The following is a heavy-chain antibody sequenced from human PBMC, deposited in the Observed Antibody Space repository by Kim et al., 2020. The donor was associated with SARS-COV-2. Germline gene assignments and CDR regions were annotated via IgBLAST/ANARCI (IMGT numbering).Heavy chain of an antibody. Sequence: GGSLRLSCAASGFTFSSYAMHWVRQAPGKGLEWVAVISYDGSNKYYADSVKGRFTISRDNSKNTLYLQMNSLRAEDTAVYYCARGTQLVSRFKSGYFQHWGQGTLVTVSS. CDR2: ISYDGSNK. CDR3: ARGTQLVSRFKSGYFQH. V-gene: IGHV3-30*04. CDR1: GFTFSSYA. J-gene: IGHJ1*01. D-gene: IGHD6-13*01.